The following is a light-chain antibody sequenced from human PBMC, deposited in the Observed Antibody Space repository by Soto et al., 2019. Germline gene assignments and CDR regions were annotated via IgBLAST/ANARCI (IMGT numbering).Light chain of an antibody. Sequence: EVVMRQSPATLSVSPGEGATLSCRASQGIADTLSCYRQKPGQVPRLLIYDASNWATGIPARFSCSGSGTDFTLTISGLEPEDFGVYDCQQRSNLPPVTFGGGTKV. J-gene: IGKJ4*01. CDR3: QQRSNLPPVT. CDR1: QGIADT. V-gene: IGKV3-11*01. CDR2: DAS.